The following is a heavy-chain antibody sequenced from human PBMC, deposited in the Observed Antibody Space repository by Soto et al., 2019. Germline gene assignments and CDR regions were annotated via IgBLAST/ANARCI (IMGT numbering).Heavy chain of an antibody. CDR1: GFTFSTYA. Sequence: PGGSQRLSCAASGFTFSTYARRWVRQAPGKGLVWVSRINTDGGTTTYAESVKGRFTISRDNARNTVYLQMNSLRPEDTALYYCVRVGSGSYSWRDPWGQGTLVTVSS. V-gene: IGHV3-74*01. CDR3: VRVGSGSYSWRDP. CDR2: INTDGGTT. D-gene: IGHD1-26*01. J-gene: IGHJ5*02.